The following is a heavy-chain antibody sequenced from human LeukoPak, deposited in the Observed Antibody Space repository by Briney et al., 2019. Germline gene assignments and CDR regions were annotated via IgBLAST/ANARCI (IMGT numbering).Heavy chain of an antibody. J-gene: IGHJ4*02. Sequence: AETLSLTCAVSGGSISSYYWNWIRQPAGKGLEWIGRIYTGGSTNYNHSLKSRVNMSVDTSKNQFSLKLSSVTAADTAVYYCARVPGYWGQGTLVTVSS. CDR2: IYTGGST. V-gene: IGHV4-4*07. CDR1: GGSISSYY. CDR3: ARVPGY.